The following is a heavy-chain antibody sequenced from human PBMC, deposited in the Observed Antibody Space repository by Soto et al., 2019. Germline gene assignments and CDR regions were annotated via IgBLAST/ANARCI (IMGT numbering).Heavy chain of an antibody. CDR2: IGTAGDT. CDR3: ARELHTLNWFDP. J-gene: IGHJ5*02. D-gene: IGHD4-4*01. CDR1: GFTFSSYD. V-gene: IGHV3-13*01. Sequence: EVQLVESGGGLVQPGGSLRLSCAASGFTFSSYDMHWVRQATGKGLEWVSAIGTAGDTYYPGSVKGRFTISRENAKNSLYLQMNSLRAEDTAVYYCARELHTLNWFDPWGQGTLVTVSS.